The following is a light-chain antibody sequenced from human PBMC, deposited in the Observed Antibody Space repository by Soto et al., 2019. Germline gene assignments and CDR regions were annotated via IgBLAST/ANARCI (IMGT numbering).Light chain of an antibody. CDR1: QSVSSN. CDR2: GAS. V-gene: IGKV3-15*01. CDR3: QQYNNWPET. Sequence: EIVMTQSPATLSVSPGERATLSCRASQSVSSNLAWYQQKPDQAPRLLIYGASTRATGIPARFSGSWSGTEFTLTISSLQSEDFAVYYCQQYNNWPETFGQGTKVEIK. J-gene: IGKJ1*01.